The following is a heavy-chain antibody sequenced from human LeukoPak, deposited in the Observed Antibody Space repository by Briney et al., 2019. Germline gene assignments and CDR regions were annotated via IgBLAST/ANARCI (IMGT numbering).Heavy chain of an antibody. Sequence: ASVKVSCKASGYSFTRYGISWVRQAPGQGLEWMGWISGYNGESIYAQKFQGRVTMTEDTSTDTAYMELSSLRSEDTAVYYCATTTTSYFDYWGQGTLVTVSS. CDR2: ISGYNGES. CDR3: ATTTTSYFDY. D-gene: IGHD1-26*01. V-gene: IGHV1-18*01. J-gene: IGHJ4*02. CDR1: GYSFTRYG.